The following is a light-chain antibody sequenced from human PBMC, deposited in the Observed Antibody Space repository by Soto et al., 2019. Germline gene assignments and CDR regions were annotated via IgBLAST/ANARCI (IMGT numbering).Light chain of an antibody. V-gene: IGKV3-15*01. J-gene: IGKJ1*01. CDR3: HQYNKWPRT. CDR2: YAS. Sequence: ELVMTQSPATLSVSPGEGATLSCRPSQSVAKDLAWYRQKPGQAPSLLVSYASTRATGVPARFSGSGSVTEFTLTITSLQSEGFEVYFCHQYNKWPRTFGRGTKVEI. CDR1: QSVAKD.